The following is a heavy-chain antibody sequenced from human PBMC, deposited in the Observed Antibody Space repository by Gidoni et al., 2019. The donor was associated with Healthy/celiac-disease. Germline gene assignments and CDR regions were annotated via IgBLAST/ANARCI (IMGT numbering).Heavy chain of an antibody. CDR1: GCTCSNAW. J-gene: IGHJ4*01. D-gene: IGHD3-22*01. Sequence: EVQLVESGGGLVKPGGSLRLSCAASGCTCSNAWMSWVRQAPGKGLEWVGRIKSKTDGGTTDYAAPVKGRFTISRDDSKNTLYLQMNSLKTEDTAVYYCTTDGDSSGYYPWYFDYWGQGTLVTVSS. CDR3: TTDGDSSGYYPWYFDY. V-gene: IGHV3-15*01. CDR2: IKSKTDGGTT.